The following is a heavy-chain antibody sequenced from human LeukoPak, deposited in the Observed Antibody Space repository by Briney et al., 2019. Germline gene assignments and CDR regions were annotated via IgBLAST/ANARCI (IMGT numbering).Heavy chain of an antibody. CDR3: ARHDYGDYVGAFDI. CDR2: IYYSGST. J-gene: IGHJ3*02. V-gene: IGHV4-59*08. D-gene: IGHD4-17*01. CDR1: GGSISSYY. Sequence: SETLSITCTVSGGSISSYYWSWIRQPPGKGLEWIGYIYYSGSTNYNPSLKSRVTISVDTSKNQFSLKLSSVTAADTAVYYCARHDYGDYVGAFDIWGQGTMVTVSS.